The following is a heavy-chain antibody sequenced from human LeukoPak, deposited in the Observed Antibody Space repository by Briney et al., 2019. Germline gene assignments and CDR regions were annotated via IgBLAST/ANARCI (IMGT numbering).Heavy chain of an antibody. Sequence: GGSLRLSCAASGFTFDDYTMHWVRQAPGKGLEWVSLISWDGGSTYYADSVKGRFTISRDNSKNSLYLQMNSLRTEDTALYYCAKGIAVADMGCFDYWGQGTLVTVSS. CDR2: ISWDGGST. CDR3: AKGIAVADMGCFDY. CDR1: GFTFDDYT. D-gene: IGHD6-19*01. V-gene: IGHV3-43*01. J-gene: IGHJ4*02.